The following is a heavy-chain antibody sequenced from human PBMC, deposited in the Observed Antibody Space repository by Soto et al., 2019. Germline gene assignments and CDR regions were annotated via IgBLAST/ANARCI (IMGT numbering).Heavy chain of an antibody. V-gene: IGHV1-69*01. CDR1: GGTFSSYA. J-gene: IGHJ6*02. Sequence: QVQLVQSGAEVTKPGSSVKVSCKASGGTFSSYAISWVRQAPGQGLEGMGGIIPIFGTANYAQKFQGRVTITADESTSTAYMELSSLRSEDTAVYYCALTMVRGVNNYGMDVWGQGTTVTVSS. CDR2: IIPIFGTA. CDR3: ALTMVRGVNNYGMDV. D-gene: IGHD3-10*01.